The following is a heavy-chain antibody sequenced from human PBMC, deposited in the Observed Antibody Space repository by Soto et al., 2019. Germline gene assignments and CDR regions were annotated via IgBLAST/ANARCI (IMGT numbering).Heavy chain of an antibody. D-gene: IGHD2-8*02. J-gene: IGHJ3*02. CDR1: GVSIGSSTIY. CDR3: ARPSGGGAFDI. V-gene: IGHV4-39*01. CDR2: IYYSGTT. Sequence: SETLSLTCTVSGVSIGSSTIYWGWIRQPPGKGLEWIGTIYYSGTTYYNPSLKSRVTISVDTSTNQFSLKLSSVTAADTAVYYCARPSGGGAFDIWGQGTMVT.